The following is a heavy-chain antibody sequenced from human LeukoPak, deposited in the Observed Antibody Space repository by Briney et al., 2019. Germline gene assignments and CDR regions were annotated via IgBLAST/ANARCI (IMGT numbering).Heavy chain of an antibody. CDR3: ARVWGVSSWYLMDN. J-gene: IGHJ4*02. D-gene: IGHD6-13*01. Sequence: GGSLRLSCAASGFTFSSYSMNWVRQAPGKRLEWVSTISTSSYYIEYADSVRGRFTISRDNARNSLYLQMSSLRVEGTAVYYCARVWGVSSWYLMDNWGQGTLVTVSS. CDR2: ISTSSYYI. CDR1: GFTFSSYS. V-gene: IGHV3-21*01.